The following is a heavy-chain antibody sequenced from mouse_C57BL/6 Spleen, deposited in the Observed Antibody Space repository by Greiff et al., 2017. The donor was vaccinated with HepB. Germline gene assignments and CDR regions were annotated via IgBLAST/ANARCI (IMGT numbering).Heavy chain of an antibody. V-gene: IGHV1-18*01. CDR3: ARTAAQATHDFDY. CDR2: INPNNGST. CDR1: GYTFTDYN. Sequence: EVQLQQSGPELVKPGASVKIPCKASGYTFTDYNMDWVKQSHGKSLEWIGDINPNNGSTIYNQKFKGKATLTVDKSSSTAYMELRSLTSEDTAVYYCARTAAQATHDFDYWGQGTTLTVSS. J-gene: IGHJ2*01. D-gene: IGHD3-2*02.